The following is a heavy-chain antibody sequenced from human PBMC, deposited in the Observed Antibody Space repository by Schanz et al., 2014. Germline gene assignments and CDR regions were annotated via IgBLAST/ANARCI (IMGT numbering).Heavy chain of an antibody. CDR2: ISYDGSTK. J-gene: IGHJ3*02. CDR3: AKDPHKDYGGKPQAFDI. D-gene: IGHD4-17*01. CDR1: GFTFSSYA. V-gene: IGHV3-30*04. Sequence: QVQLVESGGGVVQPGRSLRLSCAASGFTFSSYAMHWVRQAPGKGLEWVAVISYDGSTKYYADSVKGRFTISRDNAKSSLYLQMGSLRVEDTALYFCAKDPHKDYGGKPQAFDIWGQGTMVTVSS.